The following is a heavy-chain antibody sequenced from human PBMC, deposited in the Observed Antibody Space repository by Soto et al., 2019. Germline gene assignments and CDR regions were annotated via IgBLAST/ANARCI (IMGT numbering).Heavy chain of an antibody. Sequence: QVQLVESGGGVVQPGRSLRLSCVASGFSFTTYGLHWVRQAPGKGLEWVAVIWFDGSKQYYADSVKGRFTISRDNSKNIGYLEMNSRRVEDTAVYYCVKDHCGGDCYSDPYFDYWGQGTLVTVSS. CDR2: IWFDGSKQ. J-gene: IGHJ4*02. CDR3: VKDHCGGDCYSDPYFDY. CDR1: GFSFTTYG. V-gene: IGHV3-33*06. D-gene: IGHD2-21*02.